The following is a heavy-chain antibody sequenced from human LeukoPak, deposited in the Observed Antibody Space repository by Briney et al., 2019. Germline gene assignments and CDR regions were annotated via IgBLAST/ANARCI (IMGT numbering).Heavy chain of an antibody. CDR3: ARDRRYYDFWSGALDYYYGMDV. D-gene: IGHD3-3*01. CDR1: GFTSSGYA. Sequence: GGSLRLSCAASGFTSSGYAMHWVRQAPGKGLEWVAVISYDGSNKYYADSVKGRFTISRDNSKNTLYLQMNSLRAEDTAVYYCARDRRYYDFWSGALDYYYGMDVWGRGTTVTVSS. J-gene: IGHJ6*02. V-gene: IGHV3-30*04. CDR2: ISYDGSNK.